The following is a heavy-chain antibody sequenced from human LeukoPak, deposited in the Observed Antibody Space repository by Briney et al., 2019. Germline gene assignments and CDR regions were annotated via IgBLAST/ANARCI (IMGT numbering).Heavy chain of an antibody. V-gene: IGHV3-33*01. D-gene: IGHD2-15*01. CDR3: ARERLENCHDDSCPAAFDI. CDR1: GFSFSSYL. Sequence: GGSLRLSCAASGFSFSSYLMHWVRQAPGKGLEWVALIGFDVSRKYYGDSVKGRFTISRDNSKNTLYLQMNSLSDEDTAVYFCARERLENCHDDSCPAAFDIWGQGTMVTVSS. CDR2: IGFDVSRK. J-gene: IGHJ3*02.